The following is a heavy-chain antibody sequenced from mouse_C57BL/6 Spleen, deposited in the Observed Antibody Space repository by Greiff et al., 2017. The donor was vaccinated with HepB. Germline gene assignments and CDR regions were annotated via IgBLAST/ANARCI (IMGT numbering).Heavy chain of an antibody. V-gene: IGHV1-20*01. Sequence: VQLKQSGPELVKPGDSVKISCKASGYSFTGYFMNWVMQSHGKSLEWIGRINPYNGDTFYNQKFKGKATLTVDKSSSTAHMELRSLTSEDSAVYYCARGNGRAWFAYWGQGTLVTVSA. J-gene: IGHJ3*01. CDR2: INPYNGDT. D-gene: IGHD1-2*01. CDR1: GYSFTGYF. CDR3: ARGNGRAWFAY.